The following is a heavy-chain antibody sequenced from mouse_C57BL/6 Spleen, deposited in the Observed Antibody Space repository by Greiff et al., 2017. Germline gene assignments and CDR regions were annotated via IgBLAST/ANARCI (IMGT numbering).Heavy chain of an antibody. D-gene: IGHD1-1*01. CDR2: IWTGGGT. CDR1: GFSLTSYA. J-gene: IGHJ3*01. Sequence: QVQLQQSGPGLVAPSQSLSITCTVSGFSLTSYAISWVRQPPGKGLEWLGVIWTGGGTNYNSALKSRLSISKDNSKSQVFLKMNSLQTDDTARYXCARPDYYGSSQAWFAYWGQGTLVTVSA. V-gene: IGHV2-9-1*01. CDR3: ARPDYYGSSQAWFAY.